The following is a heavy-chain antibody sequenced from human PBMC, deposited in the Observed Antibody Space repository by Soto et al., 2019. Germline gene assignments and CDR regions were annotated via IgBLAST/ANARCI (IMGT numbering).Heavy chain of an antibody. V-gene: IGHV4-31*03. CDR1: GGSISSGGYY. CDR3: ARYPSSGYYYFDY. CDR2: IYYSGST. Sequence: SETLSLTCTVSGGSISSGGYYWSWIRQHPGKGLEWIGYIYYSGSTYYNPSLKSRVTISVDTSKNQFSLKLSSVTAADTAVYYCARYPSSGYYYFDYWGQGTLVTVSS. D-gene: IGHD3-22*01. J-gene: IGHJ4*02.